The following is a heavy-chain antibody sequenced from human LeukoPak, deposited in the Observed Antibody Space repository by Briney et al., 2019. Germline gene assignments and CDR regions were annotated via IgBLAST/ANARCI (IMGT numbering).Heavy chain of an antibody. J-gene: IGHJ5*02. D-gene: IGHD3-3*01. CDR2: MNPNSGNT. V-gene: IGHV1-8*01. Sequence: SVTVSCKASGYTFTSYDINWVRQATGQGLEWMGWMNPNSGNTGYAQKFQGRVTMTRNTSISTAYMELSSLRSEDTAVYYCARGLKVYDFWSGYARNWFDPWGQGTLVTVSS. CDR1: GYTFTSYD. CDR3: ARGLKVYDFWSGYARNWFDP.